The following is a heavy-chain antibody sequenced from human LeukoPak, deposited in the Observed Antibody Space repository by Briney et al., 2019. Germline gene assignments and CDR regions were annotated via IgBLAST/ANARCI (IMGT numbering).Heavy chain of an antibody. CDR1: GFTFSSYS. V-gene: IGHV3-21*01. CDR3: ARNKVCSGHCYSKRHAFDI. Sequence: GGSLRLSCAASGFTFSSYSMNWVRQAPGKGLEWVSSISSSSSYIYYADSVKGRFTISRDNAKNSLYLQMNSLRAEDTAVYYCARNKVCSGHCYSKRHAFDIWGQGTMVTVSS. D-gene: IGHD2-21*02. J-gene: IGHJ3*02. CDR2: ISSSSSYI.